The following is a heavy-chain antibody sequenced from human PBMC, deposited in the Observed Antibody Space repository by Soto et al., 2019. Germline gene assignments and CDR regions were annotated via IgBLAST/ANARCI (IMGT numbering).Heavy chain of an antibody. V-gene: IGHV2-5*02. D-gene: IGHD3-3*01. J-gene: IGHJ4*02. Sequence: QITLNESGPTQVKPRQTLTLTCTFSGFSLTTSGVGVGWIRQSPGKAPEWLALIYWDDDKRYSPSLKSRLTITQDTAKNQVVLTMAELDPADTSTSYCAHRVLRTFFGLVTTTAIYFDFWGQGTPVAVSS. CDR1: GFSLTTSGVG. CDR3: AHRVLRTFFGLVTTTAIYFDF. CDR2: IYWDDDK.